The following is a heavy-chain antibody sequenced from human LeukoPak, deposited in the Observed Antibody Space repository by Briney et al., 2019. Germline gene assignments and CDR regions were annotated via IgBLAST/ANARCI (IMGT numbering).Heavy chain of an antibody. CDR1: HDYISDHF. V-gene: IGHV4-4*07. CDR3: ARQGSDNYFDS. Sequence: SESPCLTCTVSHDYISDHFWSWIWQPAGQGLGWIGRVSKFVNTNYNPSLQSRVTTSVQTSKTKFSLKLKCVTAAHTSVYYFARQGSDNYFDSWGLGTLVTVSS. D-gene: IGHD2-21*01. J-gene: IGHJ4*02. CDR2: VSKFVNT.